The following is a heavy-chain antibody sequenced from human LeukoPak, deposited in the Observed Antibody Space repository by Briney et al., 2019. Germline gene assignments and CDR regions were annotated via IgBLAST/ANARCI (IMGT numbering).Heavy chain of an antibody. D-gene: IGHD3-10*01. CDR2: ISAYNGNT. V-gene: IGHV1-18*01. CDR1: GYTFTSYG. CDR3: ARDSVWFGEPEYFQH. Sequence: GASVKVSCKASGYTFTSYGIRWVRQAPGQGLEWMGWISAYNGNTNYAQKLQGRVTMTTDTSTSTAYMELRSLRSDDTAVYYCARDSVWFGEPEYFQHWGQGTLVTVSS. J-gene: IGHJ1*01.